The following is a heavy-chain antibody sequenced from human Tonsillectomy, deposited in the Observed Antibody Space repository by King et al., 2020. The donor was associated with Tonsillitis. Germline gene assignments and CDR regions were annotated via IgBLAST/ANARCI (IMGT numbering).Heavy chain of an antibody. Sequence: DVQLVESGGGLVQPGGSLRLSCAASGVTFSDRYMDWVRQAPGKGLQWIGRTRNKANNYAPEYAASVNGRFTISRDASKNTLYLQMNSLKTEDTAVYYCAFDSSGYGSFDYWGQGTLVTVSS. CDR1: GVTFSDRY. CDR2: TRNKANNYAP. D-gene: IGHD3-22*01. J-gene: IGHJ4*02. V-gene: IGHV3-72*01. CDR3: AFDSSGYGSFDY.